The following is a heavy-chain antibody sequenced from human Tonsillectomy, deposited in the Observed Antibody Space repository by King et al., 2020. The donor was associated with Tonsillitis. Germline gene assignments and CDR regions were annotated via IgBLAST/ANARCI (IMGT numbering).Heavy chain of an antibody. J-gene: IGHJ4*02. CDR1: GFTFTSSA. Sequence: QLVESGPEVKKPGTSVKVPCKASGFTFTSSAVQWVRQARGQRLEWIGWIVVSTGNTNYAQKFQERVTITRDMSTSTAYMKLSSLRSEDTAVYYCAADPAYYYDNTAYNFGYWGQGTLVTVSS. V-gene: IGHV1-58*01. CDR2: IVVSTGNT. D-gene: IGHD3-22*01. CDR3: AADPAYYYDNTAYNFGY.